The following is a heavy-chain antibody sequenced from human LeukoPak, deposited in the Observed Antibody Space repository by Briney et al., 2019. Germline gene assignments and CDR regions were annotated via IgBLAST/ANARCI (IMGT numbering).Heavy chain of an antibody. J-gene: IGHJ4*02. CDR2: INPNSGGT. CDR3: ARTMTGDSGNYHFDY. D-gene: IGHD1-26*01. Sequence: ASVKVSCKASGYTSTAYFIHWVRQAPGQGLEWMAWINPNSGGTNYAQKFQGRITMTRDTSISTAYMELSRLRSDDTAVYYCARTMTGDSGNYHFDYWGQGTLVTVSS. CDR1: GYTSTAYF. V-gene: IGHV1-2*02.